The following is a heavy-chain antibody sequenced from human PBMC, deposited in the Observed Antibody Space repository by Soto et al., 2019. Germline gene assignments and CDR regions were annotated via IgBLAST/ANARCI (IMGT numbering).Heavy chain of an antibody. CDR3: AKGLFGGGWARPDAFDI. Sequence: GGSLRLSCAASGFTFSSYAMSWVRQAPGKGLEWVSAISGSGGSTYYADSVKGRFTISRDNSKNTLYLQMNSLRAEDTAVYYCAKGLFGGGWARPDAFDIWGQGTMVTVSS. CDR2: ISGSGGST. D-gene: IGHD3-10*02. J-gene: IGHJ3*02. V-gene: IGHV3-23*01. CDR1: GFTFSSYA.